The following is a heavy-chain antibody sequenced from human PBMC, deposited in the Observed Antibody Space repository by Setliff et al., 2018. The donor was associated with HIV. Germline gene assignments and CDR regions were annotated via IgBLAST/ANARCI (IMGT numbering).Heavy chain of an antibody. V-gene: IGHV1-18*01. CDR1: GYTFSRYG. D-gene: IGHD2-21*02. CDR3: ARAGAEVTSHFDW. J-gene: IGHJ4*02. CDR2: ISASNGNT. Sequence: ASVKVSCKASGYTFSRYGITWVRQAPGQGLEWMGWISASNGNTNYAQKFQGRVTMTTDTSTSTTYMELRSLRSDDTAVYYCARAGAEVTSHFDWWGQGTLVTVSS.